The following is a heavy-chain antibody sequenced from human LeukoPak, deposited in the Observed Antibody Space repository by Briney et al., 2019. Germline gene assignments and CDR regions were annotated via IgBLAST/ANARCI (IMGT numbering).Heavy chain of an antibody. V-gene: IGHV3-30*03. CDR2: ISYDGSNK. Sequence: PGGSLRLSCAASGFTFSSYSMNWVRQAPGKGLEWVAVISYDGSNKYYADSVKGRFTISRDNSKNTLYLQMNSLRAEDTAVYYCARSPPGSSSSPFDYWGQGTLVTVSS. J-gene: IGHJ4*02. CDR1: GFTFSSYS. CDR3: ARSPPGSSSSPFDY. D-gene: IGHD6-6*01.